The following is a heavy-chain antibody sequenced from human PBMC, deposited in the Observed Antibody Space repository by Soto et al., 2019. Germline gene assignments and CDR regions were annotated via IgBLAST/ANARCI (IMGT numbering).Heavy chain of an antibody. CDR2: IIPILGIA. Sequence: QVQLVQSGAEVKMPGSSVMVSCKASGVTFSSYTISWVRQAPGQGLECMGRIIPILGIANYAQKFQGRVTITADKSTSTAYMELSSLRSEDTAVYYCARDLSSGWYYYYYGMDVWGQGTTVTVSS. D-gene: IGHD6-19*01. CDR3: ARDLSSGWYYYYYGMDV. V-gene: IGHV1-69*08. J-gene: IGHJ6*02. CDR1: GVTFSSYT.